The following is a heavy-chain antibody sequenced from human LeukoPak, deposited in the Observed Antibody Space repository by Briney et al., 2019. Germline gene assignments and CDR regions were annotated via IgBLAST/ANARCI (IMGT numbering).Heavy chain of an antibody. CDR3: TRDIVWLQLQY. CDR1: GFTLSNYG. V-gene: IGHV3-33*08. D-gene: IGHD5-24*01. Sequence: GRSLRLSCVASGFTLSNYGMHWVRQAPGKGLEWVASIGKDGSEKAYADSVKDRFTISRDNARNSLYLQMNSLGVEDTAVYYCTRDIVWLQLQYWGQGALVTVSS. CDR2: IGKDGSEK. J-gene: IGHJ4*02.